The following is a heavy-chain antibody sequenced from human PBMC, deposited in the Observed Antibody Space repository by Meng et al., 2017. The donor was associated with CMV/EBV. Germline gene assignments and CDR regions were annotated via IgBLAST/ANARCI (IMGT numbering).Heavy chain of an antibody. D-gene: IGHD4-11*01. V-gene: IGHV3-30*02. CDR2: IRYDGSNK. Sequence: GGFLRLSCAASGFTFSSYGMHWVRQAPGKGLEWVAFIRYDGSNKYYADSVKGRFTISRDNSKNTLYLQMNSLRAGDTAVYYCAKDRVSQFDYWGQGTLVTVSS. J-gene: IGHJ4*02. CDR3: AKDRVSQFDY. CDR1: GFTFSSYG.